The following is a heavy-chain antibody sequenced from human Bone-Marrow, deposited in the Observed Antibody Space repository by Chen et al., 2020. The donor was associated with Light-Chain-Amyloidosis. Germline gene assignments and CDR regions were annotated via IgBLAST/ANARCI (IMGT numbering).Heavy chain of an antibody. CDR3: AGSWRELLVSPYYYMDV. V-gene: IGHV3-48*01. CDR2: ISSSSSTI. Sequence: LESGGGLIQPGGSLRLSCAASGFTFSSYSMNWVRQAPGKGLEWVSYISSSSSTIYYADSVKGRFTISRDNAKNSLYLQMNSLRAEDTAVYYCAGSWRELLVSPYYYMDVWGKGTTVTVSS. J-gene: IGHJ6*03. D-gene: IGHD1-26*01. CDR1: GFTFSSYS.